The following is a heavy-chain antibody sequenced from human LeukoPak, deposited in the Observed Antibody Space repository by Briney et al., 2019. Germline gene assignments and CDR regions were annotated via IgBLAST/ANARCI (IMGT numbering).Heavy chain of an antibody. CDR3: TRKTTAGPTMAAFDI. CDR1: GHSISTSNY. V-gene: IGHV4-28*05. Sequence: PSETLSLTCAVSGHSISTSNYWGWIRQPPGKGLXXXXHIYYSGTIYXXXSXXXXVTMSVDTSKNQFSLKLSSVSAVDTAVYYCTRKTTAGPTMAAFDIWGQGTMVTVSS. CDR2: IYYSGTI. J-gene: IGHJ3*02. D-gene: IGHD1-1*01.